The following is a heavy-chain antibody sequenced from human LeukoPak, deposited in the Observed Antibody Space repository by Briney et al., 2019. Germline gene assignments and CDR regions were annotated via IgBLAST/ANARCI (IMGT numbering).Heavy chain of an antibody. CDR3: ARERIRGIAVAGKYFQH. V-gene: IGHV1-46*01. Sequence: VASVKVSCKASGYTFTSYYIHWVRQAPGQGLEWMGIINPNGGSTSYAQKFQGRVTMTRDTSTSTAYMELSRLRSDDTAVYYCARERIRGIAVAGKYFQHWGQGTLVTVSS. CDR2: INPNGGST. D-gene: IGHD6-19*01. J-gene: IGHJ1*01. CDR1: GYTFTSYY.